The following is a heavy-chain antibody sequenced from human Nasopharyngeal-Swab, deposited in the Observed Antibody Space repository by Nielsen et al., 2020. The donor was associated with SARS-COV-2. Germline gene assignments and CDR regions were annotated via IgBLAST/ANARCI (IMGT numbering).Heavy chain of an antibody. CDR2: ISSDGSST. CDR1: GFTFSSYW. CDR3: ARDDGPYGDYVYWFDP. J-gene: IGHJ5*02. V-gene: IGHV3-74*01. Sequence: GEFLKISCAASGFTFSSYWMHWVRQAPGKGLVWVSRISSDGSSTSYADSVKGRFTISRDNAKNTLYLQMNSLRAEDTAVYYCARDDGPYGDYVYWFDPWGQGTLVTVSS. D-gene: IGHD4-17*01.